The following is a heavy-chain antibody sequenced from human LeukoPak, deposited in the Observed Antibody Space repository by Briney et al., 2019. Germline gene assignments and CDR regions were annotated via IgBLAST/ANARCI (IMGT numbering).Heavy chain of an antibody. CDR2: MYVSGSS. J-gene: IGHJ4*02. D-gene: IGHD3-9*01. CDR1: GDSINNDTYY. V-gene: IGHV4-61*10. Sequence: SETLSLTCIVSGDSINNDTYYWNWIRQPAGKGLEWIGRMYVSGSSNYNPALKSRVSISVDTSKNQFSLKLSSVTAADTAVYYCARARYFDWLLYFDYWGQGTLVTVSS. CDR3: ARARYFDWLLYFDY.